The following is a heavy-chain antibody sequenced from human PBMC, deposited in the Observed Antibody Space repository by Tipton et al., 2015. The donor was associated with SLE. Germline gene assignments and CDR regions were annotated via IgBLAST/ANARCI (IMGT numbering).Heavy chain of an antibody. D-gene: IGHD2-15*01. J-gene: IGHJ5*02. V-gene: IGHV4-34*08. CDR1: GFTFSGYA. CDR2: INHRGST. Sequence: LRLSCAASGFTFSGYAMSWVRQAPGKGVEWIGEINHRGSTNYNPSLKSRVTISVDTSKNQFSLKVSSVTAADTAVYYCGMRTMVAATSWFDPWGQGTLVTVSS. CDR3: GMRTMVAATSWFDP.